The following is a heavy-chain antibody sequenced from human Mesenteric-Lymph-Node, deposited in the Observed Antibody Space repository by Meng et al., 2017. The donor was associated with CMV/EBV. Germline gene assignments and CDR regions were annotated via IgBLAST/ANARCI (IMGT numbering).Heavy chain of an antibody. CDR1: GVSFSSPT. CDR2: ISSSGSTI. Sequence: ETLSLTCAVSGVSFSSPTWWTWVRQSPGKGLEWVSYISSSGSTIYYADSVKGRFTISRDNAKDSLYLQMNSLRAEDTAVYYCARGYGDHGKYYFDYWGQGTLVTVSS. CDR3: ARGYGDHGKYYFDY. V-gene: IGHV3-48*04. D-gene: IGHD4-17*01. J-gene: IGHJ4*02.